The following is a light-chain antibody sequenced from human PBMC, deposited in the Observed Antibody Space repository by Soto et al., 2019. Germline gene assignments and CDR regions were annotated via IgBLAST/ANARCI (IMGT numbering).Light chain of an antibody. CDR2: EGS. Sequence: QSVLTQPASVSGSLGQSITISCIGTSDNIGSYNLVSWYQHKPGKAPKIINFEGSKRPSGVSNRFSGSRSGNTASLTISGLQAEDEADYYCCSFAGTGTQYVFGTGTKVTVL. J-gene: IGLJ1*01. CDR1: SDNIGSYNL. V-gene: IGLV2-23*01. CDR3: CSFAGTGTQYV.